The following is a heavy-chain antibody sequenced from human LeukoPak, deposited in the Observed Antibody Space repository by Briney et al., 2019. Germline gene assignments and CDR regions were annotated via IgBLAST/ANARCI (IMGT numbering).Heavy chain of an antibody. D-gene: IGHD1-26*01. CDR2: INSDGSSA. CDR1: GFTFSSYW. V-gene: IGHV3-74*01. Sequence: PGGSLRLSCAASGFTFSSYWMHWVRQAPGKGLVWVSRINSDGSSASYADSVKGRFTISRDNAKNTLYLQMNSLRAEDTAVHYCARAEGATTPDDYWGQGTLVTVSS. CDR3: ARAEGATTPDDY. J-gene: IGHJ4*02.